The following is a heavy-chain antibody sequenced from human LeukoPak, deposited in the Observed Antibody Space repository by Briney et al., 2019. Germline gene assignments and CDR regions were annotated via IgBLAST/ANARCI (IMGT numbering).Heavy chain of an antibody. Sequence: TSETLSLTCSVSGGSISSGGYYWSWIRQHTGKGLEWIGYIYYSGSTYYNPSLKSRVTISVDTSKNQFSLKLSSVTAADTAVYYCARMGAAITWHYYGMDVWGQGTTVTVSS. V-gene: IGHV4-31*03. D-gene: IGHD2-2*02. J-gene: IGHJ6*02. CDR1: GGSISSGGYY. CDR3: ARMGAAITWHYYGMDV. CDR2: IYYSGST.